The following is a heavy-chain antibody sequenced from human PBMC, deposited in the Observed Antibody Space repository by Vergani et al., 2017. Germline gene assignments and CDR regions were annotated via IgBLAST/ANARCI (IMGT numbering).Heavy chain of an antibody. CDR2: IYYSGST. D-gene: IGHD5-18*01. CDR3: ARDRAMTAMVMGRYYYGMDV. J-gene: IGHJ6*02. Sequence: QVQLQESGPGLVKPSQTLSLTCTVSGGSISSCGYYWSWIRQHPGKGLEWIWYIYYSGSTYYNPSLKSRVTIAVDTSKNQFSLKLSSVTAADTAVYYCARDRAMTAMVMGRYYYGMDVWGQGTTVTVSS. V-gene: IGHV4-31*03. CDR1: GGSISSCGYY.